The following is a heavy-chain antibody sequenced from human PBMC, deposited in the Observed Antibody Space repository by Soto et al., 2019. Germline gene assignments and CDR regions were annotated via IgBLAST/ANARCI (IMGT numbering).Heavy chain of an antibody. V-gene: IGHV4-39*01. CDR2: FYYSQST. D-gene: IGHD4-17*01. J-gene: IGHJ4*02. CDR1: GGSLTSNSYY. CDR3: ARRSTVTYDY. Sequence: ETLSLTCTVSGGSLTSNSYYWGWIRQPPGKGLEWIGSFYYSQSTYFNPSLKSRVTISVETSKNQYSLKLSAVTAADTAVYYCARRSTVTYDYWGQGILVTVSS.